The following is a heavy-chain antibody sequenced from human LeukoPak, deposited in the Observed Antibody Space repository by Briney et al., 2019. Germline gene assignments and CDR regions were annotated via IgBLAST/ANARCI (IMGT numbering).Heavy chain of an antibody. V-gene: IGHV3-7*01. D-gene: IGHD1-1*01. CDR3: ARFDRYFLYY. CDR1: GFTFNIFW. J-gene: IGHJ4*02. Sequence: GRSLRLSCAASGFTFNIFWMTWVRQAPGKGLEWVANIKEDGSEKYYVDSVKGRFTISRDNAEPSLYLQMNSLRAEDTAVYYCARFDRYFLYYWGQGTLVTVSS. CDR2: IKEDGSEK.